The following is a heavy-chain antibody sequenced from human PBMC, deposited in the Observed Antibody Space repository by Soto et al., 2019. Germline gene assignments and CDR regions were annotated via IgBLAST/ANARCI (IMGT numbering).Heavy chain of an antibody. D-gene: IGHD3-10*01. Sequence: ASVKVSCKAAGYTFTNYYIHWVRQAPGQGIEWLGILRPSGGRTEYAQMFQDRATMTRHTSTITVYMELNSLTSDDTAVYYCGRESNEHYYFEYWRQGTLVTVSS. CDR1: GYTFTNYY. CDR3: GRESNEHYYFEY. V-gene: IGHV1-46*01. CDR2: LRPSGGRT. J-gene: IGHJ4*02.